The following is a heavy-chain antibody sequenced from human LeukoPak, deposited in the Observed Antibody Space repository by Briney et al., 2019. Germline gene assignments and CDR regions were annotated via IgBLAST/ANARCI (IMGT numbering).Heavy chain of an antibody. CDR3: ARWTAQDQTSDHTRGFDY. D-gene: IGHD2-2*01. J-gene: IGHJ4*02. CDR2: INPSGGST. V-gene: IGHV1-46*01. CDR1: GYTFTSYY. Sequence: ASVKVSCKASGYTFTSYYMHCVRQAPGQGLEWMRIINPSGGSTSYAQKIQGRVTMTRDTSTSTVYMELSSLRSEDTAVYYCARWTAQDQTSDHTRGFDYWGQGTLVTVSS.